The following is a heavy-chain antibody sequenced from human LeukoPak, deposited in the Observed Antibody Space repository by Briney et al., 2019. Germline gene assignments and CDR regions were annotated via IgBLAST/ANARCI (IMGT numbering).Heavy chain of an antibody. V-gene: IGHV3-48*04. CDR3: AREDWVA. J-gene: IGHJ5*02. CDR2: ISSTSITI. Sequence: GGALRLSRAASTFTFSNYSMNWVRQAPARGMEWVSYISSTSITIYYADSVKGRFTISRDNAKNSLYLQMNSLRAEDTAVYYCAREDWVAWGQGTLVTVSS. CDR1: TFTFSNYS. D-gene: IGHD2-21*01.